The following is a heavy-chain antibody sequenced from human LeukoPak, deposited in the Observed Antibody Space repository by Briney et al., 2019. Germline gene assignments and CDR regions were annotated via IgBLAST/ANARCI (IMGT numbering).Heavy chain of an antibody. CDR1: GFSVSSNY. D-gene: IGHD3-10*01. CDR3: ARDWAYGSGSCRGY. V-gene: IGHV3-53*01. J-gene: IGHJ4*02. CDR2: IYSGGST. Sequence: PGGSLRLSCVASGFSVSSNYMSWVRQAPGKGLEWVSVIYSGGSTYYTDSVKGRFTISRDNSKNTLYLQMNSLRAEDTAVYYCARDWAYGSGSCRGYWGQGTLVTVS.